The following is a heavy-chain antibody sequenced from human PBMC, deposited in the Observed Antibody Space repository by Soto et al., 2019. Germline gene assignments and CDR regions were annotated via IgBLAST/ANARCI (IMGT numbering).Heavy chain of an antibody. V-gene: IGHV1-69*12. D-gene: IGHD2-15*01. CDR1: GGTFSSYA. J-gene: IGHJ6*02. Sequence: QVQLVQSGAEVKKTGSSVKVSCKASGGTFSSYAIRWVRQAAGQGLEWMGGIIPIFGTANYAQKFQGRVTITADESTSTAYMELSSLRSEDTAVYYCARGGYCSGGSCPSYYYYGMDVWGQGTTVTVSS. CDR3: ARGGYCSGGSCPSYYYYGMDV. CDR2: IIPIFGTA.